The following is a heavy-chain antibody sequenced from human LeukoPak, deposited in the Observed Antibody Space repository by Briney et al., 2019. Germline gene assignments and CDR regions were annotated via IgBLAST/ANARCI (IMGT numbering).Heavy chain of an antibody. D-gene: IGHD3-3*01. CDR1: GDSVSSNSAA. CDR3: AGGYTYYDFWSGYRPDAFDI. Sequence: SHTLSLTCAISGDSVSSNSAAWTWIRQSPSRGLEWLGRTYYRPKWYNDYAVSVKSRITINPDTSKNQFSLQLNSVTPEDTALHYCAGGYTYYDFWSGYRPDAFDIWGQGTMVTVSS. V-gene: IGHV6-1*01. CDR2: TYYRPKWYN. J-gene: IGHJ3*02.